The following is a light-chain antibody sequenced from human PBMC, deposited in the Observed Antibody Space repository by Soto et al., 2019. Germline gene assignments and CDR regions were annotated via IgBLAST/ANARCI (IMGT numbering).Light chain of an antibody. J-gene: IGKJ3*01. CDR3: QQYGSIPFT. CDR1: QSVSSTY. CDR2: GAS. V-gene: IGKV3-20*01. Sequence: EIVLTQSPGTLSLSPGERATLSCRASQSVSSTYLGWYQQKPGQAPRLLISGASSRATGIPDRFSGSGSVTDFTLTISRLAPEDFAVYYCQQYGSIPFTFGPGTKVDI.